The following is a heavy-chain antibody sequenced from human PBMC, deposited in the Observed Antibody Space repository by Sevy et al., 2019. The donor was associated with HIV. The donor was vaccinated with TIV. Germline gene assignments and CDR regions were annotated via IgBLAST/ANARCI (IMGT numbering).Heavy chain of an antibody. CDR3: ARERHTTVTNGGGNWFDP. CDR2: ISAYNGNT. D-gene: IGHD4-17*01. V-gene: IGHV1-18*01. CDR1: GYTFTSYG. J-gene: IGHJ5*02. Sequence: ASMKVSCKASGYTFTSYGISWVRQAPGQGLEWMGWISAYNGNTNYAQKLQGRVTMTTDTSTSTAYMELRSLRSDDTAVYYCARERHTTVTNGGGNWFDPWGQGTLVTVSS.